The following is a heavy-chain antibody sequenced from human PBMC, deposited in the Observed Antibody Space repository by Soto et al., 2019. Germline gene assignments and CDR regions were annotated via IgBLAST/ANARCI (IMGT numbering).Heavy chain of an antibody. Sequence: SETLSLTCTVSGGSISSYYWSWIRQPPGKGLEWIGYIYYSGSTNYNPSLKSRVTISVDTSKNQFSLKLSSVTAADTAVYYCARGNYYASSGYYRDAFDIWGQGTMVTVSS. CDR2: IYYSGST. CDR1: GGSISSYY. V-gene: IGHV4-59*01. CDR3: ARGNYYASSGYYRDAFDI. J-gene: IGHJ3*02. D-gene: IGHD3-22*01.